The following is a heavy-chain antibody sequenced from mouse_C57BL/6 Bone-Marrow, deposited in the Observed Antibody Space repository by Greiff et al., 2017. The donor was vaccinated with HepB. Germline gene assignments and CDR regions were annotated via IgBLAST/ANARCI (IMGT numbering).Heavy chain of an antibody. J-gene: IGHJ2*01. V-gene: IGHV1-55*01. Sequence: VKLVESGAELVKPGASVKMSCKASGYTFTSYWITWVKQRPGQGLEWIGDIYPGSGSTNYNEKFKSKATLTVDTSSSTAYMQLSSLTSEDSAVYYCARFITTVVALDYWGQGTTLTVSS. CDR2: IYPGSGST. CDR1: GYTFTSYW. CDR3: ARFITTVVALDY. D-gene: IGHD1-1*01.